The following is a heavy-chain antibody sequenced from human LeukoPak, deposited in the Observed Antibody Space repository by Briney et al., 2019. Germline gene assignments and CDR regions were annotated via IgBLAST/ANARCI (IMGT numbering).Heavy chain of an antibody. CDR2: VNHLGRT. J-gene: IGHJ4*02. CDR3: ARGSASGIYPIDY. V-gene: IGHV4-34*01. CDR1: GGSFSGYY. D-gene: IGHD6-19*01. Sequence: SETLSLTCAVYGGSFSGYYWSWIRQPPGKGLEWIGEVNHLGRTNYNPSLKSRVTMSLDTSKKEVSLKLTSVTAADTAVYYCARGSASGIYPIDYWGQGTLVTVSS.